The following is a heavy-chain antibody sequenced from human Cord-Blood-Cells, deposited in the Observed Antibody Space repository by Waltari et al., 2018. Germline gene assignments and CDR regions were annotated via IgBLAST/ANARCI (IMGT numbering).Heavy chain of an antibody. V-gene: IGHV3-30*18. CDR3: AKGGGYSSSWFDY. CDR1: GFTFSSYG. J-gene: IGHJ4*02. D-gene: IGHD6-13*01. CDR2: KSYDGSNK. Sequence: QVQLVESGGGVVQPGRSLRLSCASSGFTFSSYGMHWVRQAPGKGLEWVAVKSYDGSNKYYADSLKGRFTISRDNSKNTLYLQMNSLRAEDTAVYYCAKGGGYSSSWFDYWGQGTLVTVSS.